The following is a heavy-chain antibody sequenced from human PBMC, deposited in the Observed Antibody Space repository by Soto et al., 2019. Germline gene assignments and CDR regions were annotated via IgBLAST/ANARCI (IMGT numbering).Heavy chain of an antibody. CDR3: ARDFDV. V-gene: IGHV3-7*01. CDR2: IKQDGSEQ. J-gene: IGHJ2*01. Sequence: EVQLVESGGGLVQPGGSLRLSCEASGFSFSAYWMSWVRQAPGKGLEWVANIKQDGSEQYYVDSVKGRFTISRNNAKNSLYLQTISLRAEDTAVFYCARDFDVWGRGTLVTVSS. CDR1: GFSFSAYW.